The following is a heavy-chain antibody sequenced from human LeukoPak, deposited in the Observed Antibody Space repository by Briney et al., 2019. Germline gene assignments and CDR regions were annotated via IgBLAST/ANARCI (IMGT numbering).Heavy chain of an antibody. CDR3: ARDPNSSSWLNWFDP. D-gene: IGHD6-13*01. CDR2: INPNSGGT. V-gene: IGHV1-2*02. Sequence: ASVKVSCKASGYTFTGYYMHWVRQAPGQGLEWMGWINPNSGGTNYAQKFRGRVTMTRDTSISTAYMELSRLRSDDTAVYYCARDPNSSSWLNWFDPWGQGTLVTVSS. CDR1: GYTFTGYY. J-gene: IGHJ5*02.